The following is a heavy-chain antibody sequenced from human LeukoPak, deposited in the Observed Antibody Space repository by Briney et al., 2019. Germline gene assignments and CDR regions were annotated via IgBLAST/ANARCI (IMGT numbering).Heavy chain of an antibody. CDR3: ARGRFFYGWGIDV. D-gene: IGHD2/OR15-2a*01. CDR2: IKGDETEK. Sequence: GGSLRLSCAASGFTFSDFGMTWVRQAPGKGLEWVAFIKGDETEKHYVDSLKGRFTISRDNAENSLSLQMNSLTVEDTAVYFCARGRFFYGWGIDVWGQGTTVIVSS. J-gene: IGHJ6*02. V-gene: IGHV3-7*01. CDR1: GFTFSDFG.